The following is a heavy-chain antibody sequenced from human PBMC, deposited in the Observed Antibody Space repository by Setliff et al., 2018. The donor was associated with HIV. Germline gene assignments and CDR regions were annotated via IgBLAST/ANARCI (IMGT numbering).Heavy chain of an antibody. J-gene: IGHJ3*02. CDR3: ARDRRNTYYYESSGYSGAFDI. Sequence: SETLSLTCTVSGGSIGGYYWSWIRQPPGTGLEWLGCIYSGGSTNYNPSLESRVTISLDTSKNQFSLKLSSVTAADTAVYYCARDRRNTYYYESSGYSGAFDIWGQGTMVTVSS. CDR2: IYSGGST. V-gene: IGHV4-59*12. D-gene: IGHD3-22*01. CDR1: GGSIGGYY.